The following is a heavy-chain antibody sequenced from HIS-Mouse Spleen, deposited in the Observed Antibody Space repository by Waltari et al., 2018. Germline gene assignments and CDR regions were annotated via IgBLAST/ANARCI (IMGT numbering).Heavy chain of an antibody. J-gene: IGHJ2*01. CDR2: IYYSGGT. D-gene: IGHD6-13*01. CDR1: GGSIRSSRYY. CDR3: AREIPYSSSWYDWYFDL. V-gene: IGHV4-39*07. Sequence: QLQLQESGPGLVKPSETLSLTCTVPGGSIRSSRYYWGWIRQPPGKGLEWIGSIYYSGGTYYNPSLKSRVTISVDTSKNQFSLKLSSVTAADTAVYYCAREIPYSSSWYDWYFDLWGRGTLVTVSS.